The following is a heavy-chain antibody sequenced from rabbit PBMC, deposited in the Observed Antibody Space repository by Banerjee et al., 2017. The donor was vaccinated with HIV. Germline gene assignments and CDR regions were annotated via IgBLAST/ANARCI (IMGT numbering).Heavy chain of an antibody. CDR1: GFSFSSNYY. Sequence: QEQLEESGGDLVKPGASLTLTCTASGFSFSSNYYLCWVRQAPGKGLEWIACIYVGSSGTTWYASWAKGRFTISKTSSTTVTLQMTSLTVADTATYFCARDLGAGSSYYNGLWGQGTLVTVS. CDR2: IYVGSSGTT. J-gene: IGHJ4*01. D-gene: IGHD8-1*01. V-gene: IGHV1S45*01. CDR3: ARDLGAGSSYYNGL.